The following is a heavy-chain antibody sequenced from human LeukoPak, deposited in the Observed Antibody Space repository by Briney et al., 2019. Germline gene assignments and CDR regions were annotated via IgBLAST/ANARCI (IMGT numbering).Heavy chain of an antibody. J-gene: IGHJ4*02. CDR3: ARSHAYYDFWSGLSGGNYFDY. D-gene: IGHD3-3*01. CDR1: GGSISSTNYY. CDR2: IYYSGST. Sequence: SETLSLTCTVSGGSISSTNYYWGWIRQPPGKGLEWIGSIYYSGSTYYNPSLKSRVTISVDTSKNQFSLKLSSVTAADTAVYYCARSHAYYDFWSGLSGGNYFDYWGQGTLVTVSS. V-gene: IGHV4-39*01.